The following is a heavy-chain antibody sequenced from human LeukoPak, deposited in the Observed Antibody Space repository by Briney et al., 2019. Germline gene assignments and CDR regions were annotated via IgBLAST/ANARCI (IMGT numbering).Heavy chain of an antibody. V-gene: IGHV3-23*01. CDR1: WFTFYNYP. CDR3: AKDLAAGYSSGWYIRGRYYFDY. D-gene: IGHD6-19*01. CDR2: NSGSGGSS. J-gene: IGHJ4*02. Sequence: GGSLRLSCAASWFTFYNYPMRRVGPAPGEGLEWVSDNSGSGGSSYFADSVKGRFTISRDNHKNTLYLQMNSLRAEDTAVYYCAKDLAAGYSSGWYIRGRYYFDYWGQGTLVTVSS.